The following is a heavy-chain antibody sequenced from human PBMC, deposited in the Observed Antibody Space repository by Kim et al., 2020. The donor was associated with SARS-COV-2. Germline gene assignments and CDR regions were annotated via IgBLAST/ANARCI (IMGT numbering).Heavy chain of an antibody. V-gene: IGHV3-48*03. Sequence: GGSLRLSCAASGFTFSSYEMNWVRQAPGKGLEWVSYISSSGSTIYYADSVKGRFTISRDNAKNSLYLQMNSLRAEDTAVYYCASRFDYSPFDYWGQGTLVTVSS. CDR1: GFTFSSYE. J-gene: IGHJ4*02. D-gene: IGHD2-15*01. CDR3: ASRFDYSPFDY. CDR2: ISSSGSTI.